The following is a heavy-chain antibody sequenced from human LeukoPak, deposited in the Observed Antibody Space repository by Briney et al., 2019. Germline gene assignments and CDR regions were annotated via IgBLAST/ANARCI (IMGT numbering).Heavy chain of an antibody. CDR2: ISGSGNVT. V-gene: IGHV3-23*01. CDR1: GFAFAKYA. Sequence: GESLKISCVGSGFAFAKYAMTWVRAAPGKGLEWVSVISGSGNVTYYAESVKGRFTIFRDNSKRTLYLQMDSLRADDTAIYYCAKDRAGANWGQGTLVRVSS. J-gene: IGHJ4*02. CDR3: AKDRAGAN.